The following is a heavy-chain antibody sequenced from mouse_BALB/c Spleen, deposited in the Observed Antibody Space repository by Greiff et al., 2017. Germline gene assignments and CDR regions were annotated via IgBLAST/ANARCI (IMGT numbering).Heavy chain of an antibody. CDR1: GYTFTSYW. J-gene: IGHJ3*01. D-gene: IGHD2-14*01. CDR2: IDPSDSYT. V-gene: IGHV1-69*02. Sequence: QVQLQQPGAELVKPGASVKLSCKASGYTFTSYWMPWVKQRPGQGLEWIGEIDPSDSYTNYNQKFKGKATLTVDKSSSTAYMQLSSLTSEDSAVYYCARAGLGSTRAYWGQGTLVTVSA. CDR3: ARAGLGSTRAY.